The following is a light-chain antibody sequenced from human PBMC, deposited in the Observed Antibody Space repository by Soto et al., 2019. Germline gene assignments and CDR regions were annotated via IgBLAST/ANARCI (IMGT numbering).Light chain of an antibody. V-gene: IGKV3-15*01. CDR3: QQYNNWPPIT. CDR1: QSFGSD. J-gene: IGKJ5*01. CDR2: GAS. Sequence: EIVLTQSPATLSLSPWERATLSCRASQSFGSDYLAWYQQKPGQAPRLLIYGASTRATGIPARFSGSGSGTEFSLTISSLQSEDFAVYYCQQYNNWPPITFGQGTRLEIK.